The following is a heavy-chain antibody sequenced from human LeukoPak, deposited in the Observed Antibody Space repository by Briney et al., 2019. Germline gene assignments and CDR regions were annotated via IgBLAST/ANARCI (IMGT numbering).Heavy chain of an antibody. CDR3: ARCGSYCLDY. Sequence: SETLSLACTVSGGSISSSSYYWGWIRQPPGKGLEWIGSTYYSGSTYYNPSLKSRVTISVDTSKNQFSLKLSSVTAADTAVYYCARCGSYCLDYWGLGTLVTVSS. D-gene: IGHD2-21*01. V-gene: IGHV4-39*07. CDR1: GGSISSSSYY. J-gene: IGHJ4*02. CDR2: TYYSGST.